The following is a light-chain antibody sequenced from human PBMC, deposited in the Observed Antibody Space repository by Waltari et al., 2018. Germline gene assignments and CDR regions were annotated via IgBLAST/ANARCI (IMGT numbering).Light chain of an antibody. CDR1: SVDVGSYL. CDR3: STYAGNDKLV. Sequence: QSALTQPPSAYGSPGQSVTISCTATSVDVGSYLSWYQQHPGRAPKVLIFEVTKRPSGVPHRFSGSGSGNTASLTVSGLQAEDEADYYCSTYAGNDKLVFGGGTKVTVL. J-gene: IGLJ3*02. V-gene: IGLV2-8*01. CDR2: EVT.